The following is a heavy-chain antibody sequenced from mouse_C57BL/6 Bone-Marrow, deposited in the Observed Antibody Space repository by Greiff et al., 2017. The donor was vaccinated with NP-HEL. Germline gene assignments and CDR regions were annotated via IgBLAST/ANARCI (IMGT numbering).Heavy chain of an antibody. CDR2: IDPDSGGT. J-gene: IGHJ2*01. V-gene: IGHV1-72*01. CDR1: GYTFTSYW. Sequence: VQLQQPGAELVKPGASVKLSCKASGYTFTSYWMHWVKQRPGRGLEWIGRIDPDSGGTKYNEKFKSKATLTVDKPSSTAYMQLSSLTSEDSAVYYCARSFFEAPYYFDYWGQGTTLTVSS. CDR3: ARSFFEAPYYFDY.